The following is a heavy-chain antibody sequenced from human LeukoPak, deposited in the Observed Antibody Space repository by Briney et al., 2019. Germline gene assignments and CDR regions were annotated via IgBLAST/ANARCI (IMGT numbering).Heavy chain of an antibody. Sequence: ASVKVSCKASGYTFTSYGISWVRQAPGQGLEWMGWISAYNGNTNYAQKLQGRVTMTTGTSTSTAYMELRSLRSDDTAVYYCARFVAAAGNLDYWGQGTLVTVSS. CDR2: ISAYNGNT. CDR1: GYTFTSYG. V-gene: IGHV1-18*01. J-gene: IGHJ4*02. D-gene: IGHD6-13*01. CDR3: ARFVAAAGNLDY.